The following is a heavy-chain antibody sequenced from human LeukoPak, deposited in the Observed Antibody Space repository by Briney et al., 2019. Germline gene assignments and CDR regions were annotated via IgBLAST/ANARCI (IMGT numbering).Heavy chain of an antibody. CDR3: ARGRVRYSGSYYGRYYFDY. Sequence: SETLSLTCAAYGGSFSGYYWSWIRQPPGKGLEWIGEINHSGSTNYNPSLKSRVTISVDTSKNQFSLKLSSVTAADTAVYYCARGRVRYSGSYYGRYYFDYWGQGTLVTVSS. D-gene: IGHD1-26*01. CDR2: INHSGST. J-gene: IGHJ4*02. V-gene: IGHV4-34*01. CDR1: GGSFSGYY.